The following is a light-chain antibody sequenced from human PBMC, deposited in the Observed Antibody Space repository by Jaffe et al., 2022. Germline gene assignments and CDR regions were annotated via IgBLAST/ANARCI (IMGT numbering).Light chain of an antibody. J-gene: IGLJ3*02. CDR1: SSDVGGYNF. V-gene: IGLV2-11*01. CDR3: SSYAGRYTWV. Sequence: QSALTQPRSVSGSPGQSVTISCTGTSSDVGGYNFVSWYQQHPGKAPKVMIYGVFKRPSGVPDRFFGSKSGNTASLTISGLQAEDEADYYCSSYAGRYTWVFGGGTKLTVL. CDR2: GVF.